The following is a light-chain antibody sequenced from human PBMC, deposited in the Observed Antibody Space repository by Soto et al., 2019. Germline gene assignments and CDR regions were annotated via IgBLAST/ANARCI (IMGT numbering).Light chain of an antibody. Sequence: QSALTQPRSVSGSPGQSVTISCTGTSSDVGGYEYVSWYQQHPGKAPKLMIYDVSKRPSGVPDRFSGSKSGNTASLTISGLQAEDGADYYCCSYAGSYTYVLFGGGTKLTVL. CDR1: SSDVGGYEY. CDR2: DVS. CDR3: CSYAGSYTYVL. V-gene: IGLV2-11*01. J-gene: IGLJ2*01.